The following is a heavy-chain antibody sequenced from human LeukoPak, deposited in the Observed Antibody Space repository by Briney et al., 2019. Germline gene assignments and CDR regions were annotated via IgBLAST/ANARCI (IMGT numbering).Heavy chain of an antibody. CDR1: GFTFSSYS. V-gene: IGHV3-21*01. CDR3: AKDIPVRGIVGALDAFDI. Sequence: GGSLRLSCAASGFTFSSYSMNWVRQAPGKGLEWVSCISSSSSYIYYADSVKGRFTISRDNAKNSLYLQMNSLRAEDTAVYYCAKDIPVRGIVGALDAFDIWGQGTMVTVSS. CDR2: ISSSSSYI. D-gene: IGHD1-26*01. J-gene: IGHJ3*02.